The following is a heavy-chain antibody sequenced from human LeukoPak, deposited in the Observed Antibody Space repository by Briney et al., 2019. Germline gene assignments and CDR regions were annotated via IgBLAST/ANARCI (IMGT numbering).Heavy chain of an antibody. Sequence: PSETLSLTCIVSGGSINNYYWSWIRQPAGKGLEWIGRIYTGGTTNYNPSLKSRVTISVDMSKNLFSLRLSSVTAADTAVYYCARDPNSALWGQGTLVTVSS. CDR2: IYTGGTT. J-gene: IGHJ4*02. V-gene: IGHV4-4*07. CDR1: GGSINNYY. CDR3: ARDPNSAL. D-gene: IGHD4-23*01.